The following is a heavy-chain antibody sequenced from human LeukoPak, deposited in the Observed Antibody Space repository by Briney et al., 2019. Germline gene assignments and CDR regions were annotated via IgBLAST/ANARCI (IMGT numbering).Heavy chain of an antibody. J-gene: IGHJ4*02. CDR3: ARESSSWYEY. D-gene: IGHD6-13*01. V-gene: IGHV3-7*01. CDR2: IKQDGSEK. CDR1: GFTFSSYW. Sequence: QPGGSLRLSCADSGFTFSSYWMSWVRQAPGKGLEWVANIKQDGSEKYYVDSVKGRFTISRDNAKNSLYLQMNSLRAEDTAVYYCARESSSWYEYWGQGTLVTVSS.